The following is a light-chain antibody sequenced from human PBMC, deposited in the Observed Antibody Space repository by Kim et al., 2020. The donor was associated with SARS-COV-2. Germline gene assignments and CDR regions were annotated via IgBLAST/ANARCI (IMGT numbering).Light chain of an antibody. CDR1: NSNIGSNN. J-gene: IGLJ3*02. CDR2: GNN. CDR3: ATWDDSLNGWG. V-gene: IGLV1-44*01. Sequence: GQRVTISCSGSNSNIGSNNVNWYQQLPGTAPKLLISGNNQRPSGVPDRFSGSKSGTSASLAISGLQSEDEADYYCATWDDSLNGWGFGGGTQLTVL.